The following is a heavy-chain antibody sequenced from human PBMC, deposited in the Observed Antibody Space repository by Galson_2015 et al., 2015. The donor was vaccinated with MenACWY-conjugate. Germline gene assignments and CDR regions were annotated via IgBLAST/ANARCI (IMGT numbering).Heavy chain of an antibody. V-gene: IGHV3-74*01. J-gene: IGHJ5*02. CDR1: GFTFNHYW. CDR3: TRGNDGYGRVAP. D-gene: IGHD5-24*01. Sequence: SLRLSCAASGFTFNHYWMHWVRRAPGKGLVWVSRISPDGSVTNYADSVKGRFTLSRDNAKNTLYLQMNSLRGDDTAVYYCTRGNDGYGRVAPGGQGTLVTVSS. CDR2: ISPDGSVT.